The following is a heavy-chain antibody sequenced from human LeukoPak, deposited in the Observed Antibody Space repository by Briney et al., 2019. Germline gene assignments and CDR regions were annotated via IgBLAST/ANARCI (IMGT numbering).Heavy chain of an antibody. CDR1: GVSISSYY. CDR3: ARGLYYYDSSAYYGRFDY. V-gene: IGHV4-4*07. Sequence: SETLSLTCTVSGVSISSYYWSWIRQPAGKGLEWIGRIHTSGSTSGSTNYNPSLKSRVTMSVDTSKNQFSLKLSCVTAAVTAVYYCARGLYYYDSSAYYGRFDYWGQGTLVTVSS. D-gene: IGHD3-22*01. J-gene: IGHJ4*02. CDR2: IHTSGSTSGST.